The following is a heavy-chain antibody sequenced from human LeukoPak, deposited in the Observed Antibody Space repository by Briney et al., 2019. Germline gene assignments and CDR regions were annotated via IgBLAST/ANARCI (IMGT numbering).Heavy chain of an antibody. J-gene: IGHJ4*02. CDR3: AIHVFGRAGVAVSLLDY. V-gene: IGHV4-4*09. CDR1: GGSISSYY. Sequence: SETLSLTCTVSGGSISSYYWSWIRQPPGKGLEWIGYIYTSGSTNYNPSLKSRVTISVDTSNNQLSLKLSSVTAADTAVYYCAIHVFGRAGVAVSLLDYWGQGTLVTVSS. CDR2: IYTSGST. D-gene: IGHD3-3*01.